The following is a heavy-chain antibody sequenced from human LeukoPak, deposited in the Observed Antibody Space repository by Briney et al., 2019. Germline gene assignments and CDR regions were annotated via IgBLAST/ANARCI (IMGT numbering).Heavy chain of an antibody. V-gene: IGHV4-39*02. CDR2: ISYSGST. J-gene: IGHJ6*03. Sequence: SETLSLTCTVSGVSISSSDYYWGWIRQSPGKGLEWIGRISYSGSTYYNPSLKSRVTISVDTSKNHFSLRLSSVTAADTAVYCCARLTRSYYSDTSGYYPYYCMDVWGKGTTVTVSS. D-gene: IGHD3-22*01. CDR3: ARLTRSYYSDTSGYYPYYCMDV. CDR1: GVSISSSDYY.